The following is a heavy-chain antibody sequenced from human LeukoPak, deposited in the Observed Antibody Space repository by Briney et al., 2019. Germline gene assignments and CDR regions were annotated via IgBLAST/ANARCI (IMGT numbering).Heavy chain of an antibody. CDR1: GFTFSRQW. D-gene: IGHD2-15*01. Sequence: GGSLRLSRADSGFTFSRQWMHWVRQAPGEGLVGAARIKYDASSTNYADSVKGRFTISRDNAKNTLYLQMNSLRADDTAVYYCGTEAAHTYYHDYWGQGTLVTVSS. CDR2: IKYDASST. CDR3: GTEAAHTYYHDY. V-gene: IGHV3-74*01. J-gene: IGHJ4*02.